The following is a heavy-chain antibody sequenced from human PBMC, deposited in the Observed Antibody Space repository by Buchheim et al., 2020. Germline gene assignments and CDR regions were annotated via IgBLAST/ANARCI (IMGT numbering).Heavy chain of an antibody. CDR1: GGSFSGYY. CDR3: ARGVFDFWSGVLLNWFDP. V-gene: IGHV4-34*01. J-gene: IGHJ5*02. CDR2: INHSGST. Sequence: QVQLQQWGAGLLKPSETLSLTCAVYGGSFSGYYWSWIRQPPGKGLEWIGEINHSGSTNYNPSLKSRVTISVDTSKNQFSLKLSSVTAADTAVYYCARGVFDFWSGVLLNWFDPWGQGTL. D-gene: IGHD3-3*01.